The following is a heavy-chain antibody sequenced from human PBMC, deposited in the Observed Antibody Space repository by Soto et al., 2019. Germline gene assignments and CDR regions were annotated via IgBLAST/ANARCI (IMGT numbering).Heavy chain of an antibody. V-gene: IGHV3-30*18. CDR2: ISYDGSNK. CDR1: GFTFSSYG. CDR3: AKEITPRSSNGWPFDS. D-gene: IGHD6-19*01. J-gene: IGHJ4*02. Sequence: GGSLRLSCAASGFTFSSYGMHWVRQAPGKGLEWVAVISYDGSNKYYADSVKGRFTISRDNSKNTLYLQMNSLRLDDTAVYYCAKEITPRSSNGWPFDSWGQGTLVTVSS.